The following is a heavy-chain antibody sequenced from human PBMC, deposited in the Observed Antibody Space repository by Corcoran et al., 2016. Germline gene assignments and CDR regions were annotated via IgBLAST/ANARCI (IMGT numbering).Heavy chain of an antibody. Sequence: QVQLVQSGAEVKKPGASVKVSCKASGYTFTSYYMHWVRQTPGQGLEWMGIINPSGGSTSYAQKFQGRVTMTRDTSTSTVYMELSSLRSEDTAVYYGAREVRAGYGMDVWGQGTTVTVSS. V-gene: IGHV1-46*01. CDR2: INPSGGST. J-gene: IGHJ6*02. CDR3: AREVRAGYGMDV. CDR1: GYTFTSYY.